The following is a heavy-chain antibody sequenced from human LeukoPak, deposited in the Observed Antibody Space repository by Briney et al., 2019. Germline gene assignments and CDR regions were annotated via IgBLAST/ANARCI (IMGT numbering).Heavy chain of an antibody. CDR3: ARARIAAAGTGAFDI. Sequence: GGSLRLSCAASGFTFLTYTMNWVRQAPGAGLEWVSSISRSSAYMYYADSVKGRFTISRDDAKNSMYLQMNSLRAEDTAVYYCARARIAAAGTGAFDIWGQGTMVTVSS. D-gene: IGHD6-13*01. J-gene: IGHJ3*02. V-gene: IGHV3-21*01. CDR2: ISRSSAYM. CDR1: GFTFLTYT.